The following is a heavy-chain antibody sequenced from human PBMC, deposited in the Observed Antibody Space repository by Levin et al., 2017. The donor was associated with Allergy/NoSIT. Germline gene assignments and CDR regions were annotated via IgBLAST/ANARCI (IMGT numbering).Heavy chain of an antibody. CDR1: GYTLTELS. J-gene: IGHJ4*02. Sequence: ASVKVSCKVSGYTLTELSMHWVRQAPGKGLEWMGGFDPEDGETIYAQKFQGRVTMTEDTSTDTAYMELSSLRSEDTAVYYCATNSPTYYYDSSGYQFDYWGQGTLVTVSS. V-gene: IGHV1-24*01. CDR2: FDPEDGET. D-gene: IGHD3-22*01. CDR3: ATNSPTYYYDSSGYQFDY.